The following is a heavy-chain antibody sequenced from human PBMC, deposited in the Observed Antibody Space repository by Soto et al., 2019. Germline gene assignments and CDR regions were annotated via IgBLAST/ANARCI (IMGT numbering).Heavy chain of an antibody. V-gene: IGHV3-30*19. CDR1: GFSFTNYG. Sequence: QVQLVESGGGWVQPGRSLRLSCEATGFSFTNYGMHWVRQAPGKGLEWVAVIGNNGNNNYYADSVEGRITISRDNSKTTEYLRMKSLGGDGRAVTCSARGGVTGIVLTLGSPLDIWDKGTVVTVSS. J-gene: IGHJ3*02. CDR3: ARGGVTGIVLTLGSPLDI. CDR2: IGNNGNNN. D-gene: IGHD2-21*02.